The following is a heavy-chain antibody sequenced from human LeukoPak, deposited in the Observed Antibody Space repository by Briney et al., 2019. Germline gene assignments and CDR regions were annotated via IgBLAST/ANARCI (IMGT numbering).Heavy chain of an antibody. V-gene: IGHV3-30-3*01. CDR1: GFTFSSYA. D-gene: IGHD2-2*01. J-gene: IGHJ4*02. CDR3: ARVRGAAAIFGNFDY. CDR2: ISYDGSNK. Sequence: PGRSLRLSCAASGFTFSSYAMHWVRQAPGKGLEWVAVISYDGSNKYYADSVKGRFTISRDNSKNTLYLQMNSLRAEDTAVYYCARVRGAAAIFGNFDYWGQGTLVTVSS.